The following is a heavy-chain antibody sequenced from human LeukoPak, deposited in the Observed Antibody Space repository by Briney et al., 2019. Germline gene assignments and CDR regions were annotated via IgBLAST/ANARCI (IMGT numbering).Heavy chain of an antibody. V-gene: IGHV1-69*05. D-gene: IGHD6-13*01. J-gene: IGHJ1*01. CDR2: IIPIFGTA. CDR3: AREDSSSWYKYFQH. Sequence: GASVKVSCKASGGTFSSYAISWVRQAPGQGLEWMGGIIPIFGTANYAQKFQGRVTMTRDTSISTAYMELSRLRSDDTAVYYCAREDSSSWYKYFQHWGQGTLVTVSS. CDR1: GGTFSSYA.